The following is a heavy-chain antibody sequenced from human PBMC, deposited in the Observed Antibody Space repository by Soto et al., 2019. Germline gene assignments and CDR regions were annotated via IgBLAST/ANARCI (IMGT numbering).Heavy chain of an antibody. CDR2: MNPNSGNT. Sequence: QVQLVQSGAEVKKPGASVKVSCKASGYTFPSYDITWVRQATGQGLEWIGWMNPNSGNTGYAQKFQGRVTMTRNTSISTAYMELSSLRSEDTAVYYGAREHYGNSAWFDPWGQGTLVTVSS. J-gene: IGHJ5*02. D-gene: IGHD3-10*01. V-gene: IGHV1-8*01. CDR3: AREHYGNSAWFDP. CDR1: GYTFPSYD.